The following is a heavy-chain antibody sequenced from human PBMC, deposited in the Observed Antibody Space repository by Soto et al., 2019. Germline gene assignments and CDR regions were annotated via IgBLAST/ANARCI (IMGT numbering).Heavy chain of an antibody. CDR2: IYHSGAT. CDR1: GDSITSSNW. V-gene: IGHV4-4*02. Sequence: QVQLQESGPGLVKPSGTLSLTCAVSGDSITSSNWWSWVRQAPGKGLEWIGEIYHSGATTYNPSLKSRAPISVDPSNNPFSLKMTSVTAADTAVYFCARDLGTGTDYWGRGTLVTVAS. J-gene: IGHJ4*02. CDR3: ARDLGTGTDY.